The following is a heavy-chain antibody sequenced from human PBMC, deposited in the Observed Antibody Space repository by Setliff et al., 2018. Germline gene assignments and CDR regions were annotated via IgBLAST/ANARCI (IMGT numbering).Heavy chain of an antibody. V-gene: IGHV1-18*01. CDR2: ISPYNEKT. CDR1: GYNFITFG. CDR3: VRGPGPSVVVAMPFDR. D-gene: IGHD5-12*01. J-gene: IGHJ4*02. Sequence: GASLKVSCKTSGYNFITFGISWVRQAPGQGLEWMGWISPYNEKTNYAEKFQGRVTMTTDTSTTTVYMEVASLRSDDTAVYYCVRGPGPSVVVAMPFDRWGQGTLVTVSS.